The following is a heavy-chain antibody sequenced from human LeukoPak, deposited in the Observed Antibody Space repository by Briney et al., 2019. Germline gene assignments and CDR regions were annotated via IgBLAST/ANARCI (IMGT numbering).Heavy chain of an antibody. J-gene: IGHJ5*02. CDR3: ARDQGSTSWGWFDP. V-gene: IGHV3-30*04. Sequence: GGSLRLSCAASGFTFSSYAMHWVRQAPGKGPEWVAVISYDGSNKYYADSVKGRFTISRDNSKNTLYLQMNSLRAEDTAVYYCARDQGSTSWGWFDPWGQGTLVTVSS. CDR1: GFTFSSYA. CDR2: ISYDGSNK. D-gene: IGHD2-2*01.